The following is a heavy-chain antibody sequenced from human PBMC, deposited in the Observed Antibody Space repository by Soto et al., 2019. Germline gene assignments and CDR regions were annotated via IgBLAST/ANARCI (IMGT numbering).Heavy chain of an antibody. V-gene: IGHV3-49*03. CDR3: AREAGPITKLRGDVDV. CDR2: IRVNPTGGTT. Sequence: PGGSLRLCCTASGSTFGDNAMRWFRQAPGKAQDRVGFIRVNPTGGTTEYAASVKGRFTISRDDSIGTAYLQMNSLKTEDTAVYYCAREAGPITKLRGDVDVWGKGTTVTVSS. J-gene: IGHJ6*04. D-gene: IGHD3-10*01. CDR1: GSTFGDNA.